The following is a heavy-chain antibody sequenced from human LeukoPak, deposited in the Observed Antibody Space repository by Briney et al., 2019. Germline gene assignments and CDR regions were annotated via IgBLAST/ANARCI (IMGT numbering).Heavy chain of an antibody. CDR1: GYTFTGYY. Sequence: ASVKASCKASGYTFTGYYMHWVRQAPGQGLEWMGRINPNSGGTNYAQKFQGRVTMTRDTSISTAYMELSRLRSDDTAVYYCARELTTVTTHYYYYYMDVWGKGTTVTVSS. J-gene: IGHJ6*03. V-gene: IGHV1-2*06. D-gene: IGHD4-17*01. CDR2: INPNSGGT. CDR3: ARELTTVTTHYYYYYMDV.